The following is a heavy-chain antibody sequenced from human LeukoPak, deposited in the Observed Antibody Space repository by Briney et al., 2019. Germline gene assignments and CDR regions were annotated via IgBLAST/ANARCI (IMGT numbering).Heavy chain of an antibody. Sequence: GASVKVSCKASGYTFIGYYMHWVRQAPGQGLEWMGWINPHTGGTNYAQKFQGRVTMTRDTSISTAYMELSGLTSDDTAAYYCARPYCSGGSCHDYFDYWGQGTLVTVSS. D-gene: IGHD2-15*01. CDR2: INPHTGGT. J-gene: IGHJ4*02. V-gene: IGHV1-2*02. CDR1: GYTFIGYY. CDR3: ARPYCSGGSCHDYFDY.